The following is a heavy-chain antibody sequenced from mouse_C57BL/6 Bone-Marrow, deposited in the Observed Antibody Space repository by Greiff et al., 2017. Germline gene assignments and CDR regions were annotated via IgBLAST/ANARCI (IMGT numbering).Heavy chain of an antibody. J-gene: IGHJ1*03. Sequence: VQLQESGSELRSPGSSVKLSCKDFDSEVFPIAYMSWVRQKPGHGFEWIGGILPSIGRTIYGEKFEDKATLDADTLSNTAYLELNSLTSEDSAIYYCARRWLRRDWYFDVWGTGTTVTVSS. CDR1: DSEVFPIAY. V-gene: IGHV15-2*01. D-gene: IGHD2-2*01. CDR2: ILPSIGRT. CDR3: ARRWLRRDWYFDV.